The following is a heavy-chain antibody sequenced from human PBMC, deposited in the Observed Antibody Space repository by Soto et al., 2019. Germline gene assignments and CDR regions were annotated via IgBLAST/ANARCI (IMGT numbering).Heavy chain of an antibody. J-gene: IGHJ4*02. Sequence: SVKVSCKASGGTFSSYAISWVRQAPGQGLEWVGGIIPIFGTANYAQKFQGRVTITADESTSTAYMELSSLRSEDTAVYYCASVYYYGSGSPYPPFDYWGQGTLVTVSS. D-gene: IGHD3-10*01. CDR2: IIPIFGTA. CDR3: ASVYYYGSGSPYPPFDY. CDR1: GGTFSSYA. V-gene: IGHV1-69*13.